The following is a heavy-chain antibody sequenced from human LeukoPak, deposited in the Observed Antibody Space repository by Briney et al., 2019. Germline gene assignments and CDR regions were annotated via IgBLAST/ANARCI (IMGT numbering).Heavy chain of an antibody. J-gene: IGHJ5*02. Sequence: ASVKVSRKASGYSFTSHYMHWVRQAPGQGLEWMGVINPTGSTTTYAKKLQGRVIMTRDTSTNTDYMELSNLRSEDTAVYYCARDNSVGDIAWWFDPWGQGTLVTVSS. D-gene: IGHD3-10*01. CDR1: GYSFTSHY. CDR2: INPTGSTT. V-gene: IGHV1-46*04. CDR3: ARDNSVGDIAWWFDP.